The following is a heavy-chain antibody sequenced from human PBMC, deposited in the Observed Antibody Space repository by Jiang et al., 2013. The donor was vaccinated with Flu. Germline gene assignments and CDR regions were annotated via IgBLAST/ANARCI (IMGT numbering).Heavy chain of an antibody. Sequence: QLVESGGGVVQPGRSLRLSCAASGFTFSSYGMHWVRQAPGKGLEWVAVISYDGSNKYYADSVKGRFTIPRDNSKNTLYLQMNSLRAEDTAVYYCAKAGGYSFDPWGQGTLVTVSS. CDR2: ISYDGSNK. J-gene: IGHJ5*02. CDR3: AKAGGYSFDP. V-gene: IGHV3-30*18. CDR1: GFTFSSYG.